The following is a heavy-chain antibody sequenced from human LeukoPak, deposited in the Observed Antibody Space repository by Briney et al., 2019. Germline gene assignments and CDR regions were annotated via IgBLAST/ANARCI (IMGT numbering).Heavy chain of an antibody. CDR2: FDPEDGET. V-gene: IGHV1-24*01. Sequence: ASVKVSCKVSGYTLTELSMHWVRQAHGKGLEWMGGFDPEDGETIYAQKFQGRVTMTEDTSTDTAYMELSSLRSEDTAVYYCATEATSNDAFDIWGQGTMVTVSS. D-gene: IGHD5-12*01. CDR1: GYTLTELS. CDR3: ATEATSNDAFDI. J-gene: IGHJ3*02.